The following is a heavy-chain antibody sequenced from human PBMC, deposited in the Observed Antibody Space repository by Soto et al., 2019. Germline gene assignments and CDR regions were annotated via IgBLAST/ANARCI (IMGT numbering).Heavy chain of an antibody. CDR3: ARGSITFGGVIVLGY. CDR1: GCSISSYY. CDR2: IYYSGST. Sequence: SETLSLTCTVSGCSISSYYWSWIRQPPGKGLEWIGYIYYSGSTNYNPSLKSRVTISVDTSKNSLYLQMNSLRAEDTAVYYCARGSITFGGVIVLGYWGQGTLVTVSS. J-gene: IGHJ4*02. V-gene: IGHV4-59*12. D-gene: IGHD3-16*02.